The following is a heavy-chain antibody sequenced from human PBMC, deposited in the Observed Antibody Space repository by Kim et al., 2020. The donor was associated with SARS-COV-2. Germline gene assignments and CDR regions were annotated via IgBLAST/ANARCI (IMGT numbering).Heavy chain of an antibody. V-gene: IGHV4-34*13. Sequence: SLKSRVTISVDTSKNQFSLKLSSVTAADTAVYYCARGRKKSYSSSYYFDYWGQGTLVTVSS. CDR3: ARGRKKSYSSSYYFDY. D-gene: IGHD6-6*01. J-gene: IGHJ4*02.